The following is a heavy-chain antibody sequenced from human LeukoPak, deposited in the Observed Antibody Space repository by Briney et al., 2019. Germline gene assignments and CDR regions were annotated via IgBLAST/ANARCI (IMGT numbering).Heavy chain of an antibody. J-gene: IGHJ4*02. CDR3: ARGRAAYYDSSGYFNVGLNY. V-gene: IGHV4-31*03. D-gene: IGHD3-22*01. CDR2: IYYSGST. CDR1: GGSISSGGYY. Sequence: SQTLSLTCTVSGGSISSGGYYWSWIRQHPGKGLEWIGYIYYSGSTYYNPSLKSRVTISVDTSKNQFSLKLSSVTAADTAVYYCARGRAAYYDSSGYFNVGLNYWGQGTLVTVSS.